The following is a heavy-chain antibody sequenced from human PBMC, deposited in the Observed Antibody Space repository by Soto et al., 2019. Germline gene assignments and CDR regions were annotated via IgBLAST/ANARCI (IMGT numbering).Heavy chain of an antibody. J-gene: IGHJ4*02. CDR2: INAGNGNT. CDR1: GYTFTGYA. V-gene: IGHV1-3*01. Sequence: ASVKVSCKASGYTFTGYAMHWVRQAPGQRLEWMGWINAGNGNTKYSQKFQGRVTITRDTSAGTVYMQLSSLTSEDTAVYYCARDDSGFSGSHYIDYFNYWGQGALVTVSS. D-gene: IGHD1-26*01. CDR3: ARDDSGFSGSHYIDYFNY.